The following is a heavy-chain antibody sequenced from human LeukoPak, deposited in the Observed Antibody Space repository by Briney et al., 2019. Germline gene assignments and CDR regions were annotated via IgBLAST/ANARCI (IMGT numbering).Heavy chain of an antibody. CDR2: IYISGST. D-gene: IGHD3-9*01. CDR1: GGSISSFY. J-gene: IGHJ6*03. Sequence: KPSETLSLTCTVSGGSISSFYWSWIRQPAGKGLEWIGRIYISGSTNYNASGNTDYKPSLKSRVSMSVDTTKNQFSLKLSSVTAADTAVYYCARDNFPGVPTIFGPMDVWGKGTTVTVSS. CDR3: ARDNFPGVPTIFGPMDV. V-gene: IGHV4-4*07.